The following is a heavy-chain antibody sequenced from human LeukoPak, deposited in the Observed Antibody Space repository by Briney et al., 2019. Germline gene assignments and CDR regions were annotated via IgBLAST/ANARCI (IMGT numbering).Heavy chain of an antibody. D-gene: IGHD1-26*01. CDR3: GREIPSGSYAPDY. J-gene: IGHJ4*02. Sequence: GGSLRLSCPASGFTLSSYSINWVRQAPGKGLEWVSYISSSGRSILYADSVKGRFIVSRDNTKNSVYLQMNNLGAEDTAVYYCGREIPSGSYAPDYWGQGILVIVSS. V-gene: IGHV3-21*05. CDR2: ISSSGRSI. CDR1: GFTLSSYS.